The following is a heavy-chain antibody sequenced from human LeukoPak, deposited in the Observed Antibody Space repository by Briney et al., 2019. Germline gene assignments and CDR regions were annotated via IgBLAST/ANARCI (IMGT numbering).Heavy chain of an antibody. CDR1: GYTFTNYD. V-gene: IGHV1-8*01. CDR2: MNPNSGNT. J-gene: IGHJ5*02. Sequence: ASLKVSCKASGYTFTNYDINWVRQATGQGLEWMGWMNPNSGNTGYAQKFQGRVTMTRNTSISTAYMELSSLRSEDTALYYCARDIAGATKGGWFDTWAQGTPVTVSS. CDR3: ARDIAGATKGGWFDT. D-gene: IGHD1-26*01.